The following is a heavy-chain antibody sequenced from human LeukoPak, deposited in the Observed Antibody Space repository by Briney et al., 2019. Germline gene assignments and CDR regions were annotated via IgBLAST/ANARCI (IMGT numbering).Heavy chain of an antibody. CDR2: IWYDGSNK. D-gene: IGHD3-22*01. J-gene: IGHJ2*01. Sequence: PGRSLRLSCAASGFTFSSYGMHWVRQAPGKGLEWVAVIWYDGSNKYYADSVKGRFTISRDNSKNTLYLQMNSLRAEDTAVYYCVRDTGRPTTIIVVASPPYLDLWGRGSLVTVSS. CDR3: VRDTGRPTTIIVVASPPYLDL. V-gene: IGHV3-33*01. CDR1: GFTFSSYG.